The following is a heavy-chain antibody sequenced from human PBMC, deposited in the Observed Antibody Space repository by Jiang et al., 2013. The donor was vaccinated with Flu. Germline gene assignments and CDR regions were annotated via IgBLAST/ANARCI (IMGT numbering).Heavy chain of an antibody. D-gene: IGHD3-10*01. CDR3: AREMRDGLGDYGSGSYSNWFDP. J-gene: IGHJ5*02. V-gene: IGHV1-2*04. CDR2: INPNSGGT. CDR1: GYTFTGYY. Sequence: GAEVKKPGASVKVSCKASGYTFTGYYMHWVRQAPGQGLEWMGWINPNSGGTNYAQKFQGWVTMTRDTSISTAYMELSRLRSDDTAVYYCAREMRDGLGDYGSGSYSNWFDPWGQGTLVTVSS.